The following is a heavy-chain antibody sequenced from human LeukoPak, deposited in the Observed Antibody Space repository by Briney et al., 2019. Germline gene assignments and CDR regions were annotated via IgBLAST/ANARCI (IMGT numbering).Heavy chain of an antibody. CDR1: GGSISSNSYY. CDR2: IYFGGST. CDR3: ARRPLGRPIDC. J-gene: IGHJ4*02. V-gene: IGHV4-39*01. Sequence: SETLSLTRTVSGGSISSNSYYWVWIRQPPGKGLEWIGSIYFGGSTYYNPSLKSRVTISVDTSKNQFSLKLSSVTAADTAVYYCARRPLGRPIDCWGQGTLVTVSS.